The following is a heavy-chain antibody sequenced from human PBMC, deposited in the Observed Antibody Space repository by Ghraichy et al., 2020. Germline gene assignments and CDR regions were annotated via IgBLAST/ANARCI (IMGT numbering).Heavy chain of an antibody. CDR1: GFTFTSYW. CDR2: ISSDRSST. CDR3: TRDVVGAPSEH. D-gene: IGHD1-26*01. Sequence: GGSLRLSCAASGFTFTSYWMHWVRQAPGKGLVWVSRISSDRSSTTYADSVKGRFTISRDNAKKTLYLQMNSLRAEDTAVYYCTRDVVGAPSEHWGQGTLVTVSS. J-gene: IGHJ1*01. V-gene: IGHV3-74*01.